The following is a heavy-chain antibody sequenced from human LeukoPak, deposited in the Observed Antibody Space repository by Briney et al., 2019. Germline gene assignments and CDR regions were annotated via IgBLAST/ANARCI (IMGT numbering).Heavy chain of an antibody. CDR1: GYTFTSYG. CDR2: ISAYNVNT. J-gene: IGHJ4*02. CDR3: ARGSKPNYYGSGSYLY. V-gene: IGHV1-18*04. Sequence: ASVKVSCKASGYTFTSYGISWVRQAPGHRLEWMGWISAYNVNTNYAQKLQGRVTMTTDTSTSTAYMELRSLRSDDTAVYYCARGSKPNYYGSGSYLYWGQGTLVTVSS. D-gene: IGHD3-10*01.